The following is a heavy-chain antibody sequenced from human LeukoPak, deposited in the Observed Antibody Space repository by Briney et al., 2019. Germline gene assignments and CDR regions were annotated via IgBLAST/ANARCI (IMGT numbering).Heavy chain of an antibody. Sequence: GRSLRLSCATSGFTFSDHGMHWVRQAPGKGLEWVAVIWYGGSSRYYTHSVKGRFTISSDNSKNTVYLQMNSLRAEDTAVYYCARDSYGGNSEIDYWGQGTLVTVSS. V-gene: IGHV3-33*01. D-gene: IGHD4-23*01. CDR1: GFTFSDHG. CDR3: ARDSYGGNSEIDY. CDR2: IWYGGSSR. J-gene: IGHJ4*02.